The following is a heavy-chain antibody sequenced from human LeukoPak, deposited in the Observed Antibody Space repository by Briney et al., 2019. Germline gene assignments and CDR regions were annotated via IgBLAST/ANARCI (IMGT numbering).Heavy chain of an antibody. V-gene: IGHV4-34*01. CDR3: ARGRGSSSVPGYYYYMDV. D-gene: IGHD6-13*01. CDR1: GGSFSGYY. CDR2: INHSGST. Sequence: SETLSLTCAVYGGSFSGYYWSWIRQPPGKGLEWIGEINHSGSTNYNPSLKSRVTISVDTSKNQFSLKLSSVTAADTAVYYCARGRGSSSVPGYYYYMDVWGKGTTVTVSS. J-gene: IGHJ6*03.